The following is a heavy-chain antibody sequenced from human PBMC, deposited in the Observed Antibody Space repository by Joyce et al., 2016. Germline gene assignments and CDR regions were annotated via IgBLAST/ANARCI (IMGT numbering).Heavy chain of an antibody. Sequence: QVQLVESGGGVVQPGGSLRLSCAASGFTFTTYGMHWVRQAPGKGLEGVALIWNDGTNKYYSDSVKGRFTISRDDSKNTLYLQMNSLRAEDTAVYYCAREGYSGAWYFFDYWGQGTLVTVSS. D-gene: IGHD6-13*01. CDR2: IWNDGTNK. CDR1: GFTFTTYG. J-gene: IGHJ4*02. CDR3: AREGYSGAWYFFDY. V-gene: IGHV3-33*01.